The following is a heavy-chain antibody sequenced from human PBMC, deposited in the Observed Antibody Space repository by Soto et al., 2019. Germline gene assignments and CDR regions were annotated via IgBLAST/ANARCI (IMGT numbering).Heavy chain of an antibody. Sequence: PGGSLRLSCAASGFTFSSYGMHWVRQAPGKGLEWVAVTSYDGSNKYYADSVKGRFTISRDNSKNTLYLQMDSLRAEDTAVYYCAKERTVSGIWFFDYWGQGTPVTVSS. CDR1: GFTFSSYG. V-gene: IGHV3-30*18. J-gene: IGHJ4*02. CDR3: AKERTVSGIWFFDY. D-gene: IGHD6-19*01. CDR2: TSYDGSNK.